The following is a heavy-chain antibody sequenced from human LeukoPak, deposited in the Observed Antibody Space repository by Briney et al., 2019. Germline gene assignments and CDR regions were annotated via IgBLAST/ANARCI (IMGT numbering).Heavy chain of an antibody. V-gene: IGHV1-2*02. CDR1: GSTFSDYH. Sequence: ASVKVSCKASGSTFSDYHINWVRQASGQGSEWMGWINPKSGDAKYGQAFQGRVTMTRDTPISTAYMELNRLRFDDTAMYYCARGEYSNGYPYRLDSWGQGTLVTVSS. CDR2: INPKSGDA. CDR3: ARGEYSNGYPYRLDS. J-gene: IGHJ4*02. D-gene: IGHD3-16*01.